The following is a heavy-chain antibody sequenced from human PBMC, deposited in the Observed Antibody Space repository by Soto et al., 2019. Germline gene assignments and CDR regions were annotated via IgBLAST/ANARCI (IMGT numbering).Heavy chain of an antibody. CDR2: ISTTGSYT. CDR1: GFTFSDYY. V-gene: IGHV3-11*06. CDR3: ARAADFWSAAFDY. Sequence: GGSLRLSCAASGFTFSDYYMTWIRQAPGKGLEWVSFISTTGSYTNYADSVKGRFTISRDNTKNSLFLQMNSLRAEDTAVYHCARAADFWSAAFDYWGQGALVTVPS. J-gene: IGHJ4*02. D-gene: IGHD3-3*01.